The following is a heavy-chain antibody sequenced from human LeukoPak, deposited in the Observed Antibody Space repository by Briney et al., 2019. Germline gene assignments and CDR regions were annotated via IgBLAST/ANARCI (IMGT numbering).Heavy chain of an antibody. J-gene: IGHJ4*02. V-gene: IGHV3-23*01. CDR3: AKDRPNYYDSSGHYYRRDGDF. CDR1: GFTFSSYA. CDR2: VSGSGGYT. D-gene: IGHD3-22*01. Sequence: GGSLRLSCAASGFTFSSYAMSWVRQAPGKGLEWVSSVSGSGGYTYYAGSVKGRFTISRDNSKNTLYLQMNSLRAEDTAIYYCAKDRPNYYDSSGHYYRRDGDFWGQGTLVTVSP.